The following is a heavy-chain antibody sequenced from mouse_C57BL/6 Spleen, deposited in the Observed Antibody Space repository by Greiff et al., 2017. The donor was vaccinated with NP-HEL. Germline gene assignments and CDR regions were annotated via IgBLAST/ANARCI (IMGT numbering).Heavy chain of an antibody. CDR2: IYPGSGNT. D-gene: IGHD2-5*01. CDR3: ALYSNYEVDY. V-gene: IGHV1-66*01. CDR1: GYSFTSYY. J-gene: IGHJ2*01. Sequence: VQLVESGPELVKPGASVKISCKASGYSFTSYYIHWVKQRPGQGLEWIGWIYPGSGNTKYNEKFKGKATLTADTSSSTAYMQLSSLTSEDSAVYYCALYSNYEVDYWGQGTTLTVSS.